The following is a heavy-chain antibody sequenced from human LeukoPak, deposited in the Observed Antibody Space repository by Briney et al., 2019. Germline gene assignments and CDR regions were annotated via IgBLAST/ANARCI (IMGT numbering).Heavy chain of an antibody. J-gene: IGHJ3*02. V-gene: IGHV3-33*01. Sequence: GGSLRLSCAASGFTFSSYGMHWVRQAPGKGLEWVAVIWYDGSNKYYADSVKGRFTISRDNSKNTLYLQMNSLRAEDTAVYYCARGLYDSSGPPVGAFDIWGQGTMVTVSS. D-gene: IGHD3-22*01. CDR2: IWYDGSNK. CDR1: GFTFSSYG. CDR3: ARGLYDSSGPPVGAFDI.